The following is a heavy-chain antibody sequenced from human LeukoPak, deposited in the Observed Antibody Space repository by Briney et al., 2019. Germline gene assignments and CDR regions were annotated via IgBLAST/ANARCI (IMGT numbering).Heavy chain of an antibody. Sequence: PGGSLRLSCAASGFTFSSYGMHWVRQAPGKGLEWVAFIRYDGSNKYYADSVKGRFTISRDNSKNTLYLQMNSLRAEDTAVYYCTRHDQLEPPVWGKGTTVTVSS. CDR3: TRHDQLEPPV. D-gene: IGHD1-1*01. V-gene: IGHV3-30*02. J-gene: IGHJ6*04. CDR2: IRYDGSNK. CDR1: GFTFSSYG.